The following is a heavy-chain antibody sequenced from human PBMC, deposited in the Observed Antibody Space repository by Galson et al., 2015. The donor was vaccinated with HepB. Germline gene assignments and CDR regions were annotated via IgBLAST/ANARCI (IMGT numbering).Heavy chain of an antibody. J-gene: IGHJ5*02. CDR3: AKGALTRITIFGVVHPRPWVGWFDP. Sequence: SLRLSCAASGFTFSSYAMSWVRQAPGKGLEWVSAISGSGGSTYYADSVKGRFTISRDNSKNTLYLQMNSLRAEDTAVYYCAKGALTRITIFGVVHPRPWVGWFDPWGQGTLVTVSS. CDR1: GFTFSSYA. CDR2: ISGSGGST. D-gene: IGHD3-3*01. V-gene: IGHV3-23*01.